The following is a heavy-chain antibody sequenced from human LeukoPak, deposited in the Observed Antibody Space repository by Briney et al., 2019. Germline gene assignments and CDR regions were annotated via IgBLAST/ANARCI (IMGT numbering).Heavy chain of an antibody. CDR1: GGSISSSNW. CDR2: IYHSGST. J-gene: IGHJ5*02. CDR3: ARDRDSRSGTNWFDP. D-gene: IGHD1-26*01. V-gene: IGHV4-4*02. Sequence: PSETLSLTCAVSGGSISSSNWWSWVRQPPGKGLEWIGEIYHSGSTNYNPSLKSRVTISVDKSKNQFSLKLSSVTAADTAVYYCARDRDSRSGTNWFDPWGQGTLVTVSS.